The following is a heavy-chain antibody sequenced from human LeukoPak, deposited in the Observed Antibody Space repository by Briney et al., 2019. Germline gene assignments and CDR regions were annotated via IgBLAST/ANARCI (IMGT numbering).Heavy chain of an antibody. CDR3: VVGGGIY. Sequence: GGSLRLSCAASGFTLSNDWTHWVRQAPGKGLVWVSRISSDGSSTMYADFVKGRFTISRDNAKNMLHLQMNSLRADDTAVYYCVVGGGIYWGHGTLVTVSS. V-gene: IGHV3-74*03. J-gene: IGHJ4*01. CDR1: GFTLSNDW. D-gene: IGHD1-26*01. CDR2: ISSDGSST.